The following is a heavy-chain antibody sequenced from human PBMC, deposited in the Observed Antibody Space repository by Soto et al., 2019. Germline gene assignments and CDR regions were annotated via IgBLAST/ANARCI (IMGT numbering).Heavy chain of an antibody. CDR1: GGTFSSYA. CDR3: ARALLYSYGYTPAFGY. J-gene: IGHJ4*02. V-gene: IGHV1-69*13. D-gene: IGHD5-18*01. Sequence: SVKVSCKASGGTFSSYAISWVRQAPGQGLEWMGGIIPIFGTANYAQKFQGRVTITADESTSTAYMELSSLRSEDTAVCYCARALLYSYGYTPAFGYWGQGTLVTVSS. CDR2: IIPIFGTA.